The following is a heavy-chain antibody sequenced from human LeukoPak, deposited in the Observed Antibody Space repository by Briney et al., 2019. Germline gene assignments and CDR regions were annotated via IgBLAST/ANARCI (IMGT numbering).Heavy chain of an antibody. V-gene: IGHV4-4*07. CDR3: ARSRGTTLVTRFDY. D-gene: IGHD5-18*01. Sequence: SETLSLTCTVSGGSISNYYWCWIRQPAGKGLEWIGRINTSGSTDYNPSLKSRVTMSVDTSKNQFSLNLSSLTAADTAVYYCARSRGTTLVTRFDYWGQGTLVTVSS. CDR1: GGSISNYY. J-gene: IGHJ4*02. CDR2: INTSGST.